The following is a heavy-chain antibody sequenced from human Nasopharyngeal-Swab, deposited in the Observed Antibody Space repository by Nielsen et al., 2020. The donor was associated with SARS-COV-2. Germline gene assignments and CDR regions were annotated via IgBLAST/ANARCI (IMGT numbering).Heavy chain of an antibody. CDR1: GGSFSGYY. J-gene: IGHJ5*02. Sequence: SETLSLTCAVYGGSFSGYYWNWIRQPPGKGLEWIGEINHSGSTNYNPSLKSRVTISVDTSKNQFSLKLSSVTAADTAVYYCAREGNWNSRWFDPWGQGTLVTVSS. D-gene: IGHD1-20*01. V-gene: IGHV4-34*01. CDR2: INHSGST. CDR3: AREGNWNSRWFDP.